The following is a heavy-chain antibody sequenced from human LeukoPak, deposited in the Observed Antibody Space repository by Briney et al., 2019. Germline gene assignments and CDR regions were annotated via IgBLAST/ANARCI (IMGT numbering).Heavy chain of an antibody. V-gene: IGHV3-33*01. J-gene: IGHJ3*02. Sequence: GVSLRLSSAASRFTFSSNRMHRVRQGQGKGLEGVTVIWSDGRAKSYADSVTGRITSSRDNSKNTLYLQIYSRRAEDTAGYYCVRVRSVSSAWRAFDIWGEGTMVIVSS. CDR3: VRVRSVSSAWRAFDI. CDR2: IWSDGRAK. CDR1: RFTFSSNR. D-gene: IGHD6-19*01.